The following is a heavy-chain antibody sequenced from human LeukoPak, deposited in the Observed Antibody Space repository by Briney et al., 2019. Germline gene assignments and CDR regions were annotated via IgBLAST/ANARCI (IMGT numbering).Heavy chain of an antibody. CDR1: GYTFTGYY. V-gene: IGHV1-2*02. CDR3: ARVGHIAYCSGGSCYYYYMDV. D-gene: IGHD2-15*01. Sequence: GASVKVSCKASGYTFTGYYMHWVRQAPGQGLEWMGWINPNSGGTNYAQKFQGRVTMTRDTSISTAYMELSRLRSDDTAVYYCARVGHIAYCSGGSCYYYYMDVWGKGTTVTISS. CDR2: INPNSGGT. J-gene: IGHJ6*03.